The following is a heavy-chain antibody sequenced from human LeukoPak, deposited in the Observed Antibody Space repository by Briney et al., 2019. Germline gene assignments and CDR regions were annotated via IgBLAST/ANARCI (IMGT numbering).Heavy chain of an antibody. D-gene: IGHD2-2*02. Sequence: ASVKVSCKASGYPFTSYHINWVRPATGQGLEGMGWLNPNSGKTGYAQKFQRRVTMTRNTSISTAYVELSSLRSEDTAVYYCARSSDCSSTSCYRAYYYYMDVWGKGTTVTVSS. CDR1: GYPFTSYH. J-gene: IGHJ6*03. V-gene: IGHV1-8*01. CDR2: LNPNSGKT. CDR3: ARSSDCSSTSCYRAYYYYMDV.